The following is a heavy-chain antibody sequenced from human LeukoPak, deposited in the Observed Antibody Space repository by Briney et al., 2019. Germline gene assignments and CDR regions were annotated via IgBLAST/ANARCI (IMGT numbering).Heavy chain of an antibody. D-gene: IGHD4-17*01. CDR2: IYYSGST. J-gene: IGHJ4*02. CDR1: GGSISSGDYY. Sequence: SETLSLTCTVSGGSISSGDYYWSWIRQPPGKGLEWIGYIYYSGSTYYNPSLKSRVTISVDTSNNQFSLKLSSVTAADTAVYYCARGHTVTEFDYWGQGTLVTVSS. V-gene: IGHV4-30-4*01. CDR3: ARGHTVTEFDY.